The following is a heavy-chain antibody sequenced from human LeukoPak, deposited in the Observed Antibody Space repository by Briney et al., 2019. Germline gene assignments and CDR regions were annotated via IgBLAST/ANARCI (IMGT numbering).Heavy chain of an antibody. CDR2: IYYSGST. J-gene: IGHJ5*02. CDR3: ARFTPQGYGWGGYNRFDP. Sequence: SETLSLTCTVSGGSISSYYWNWIRQPPGKGLEWIGYIYYSGSTNYNPSLKSRVTISVDTSKNQFSLNPTSVTAADTAVYYCARFTPQGYGWGGYNRFDPWGQGTLVTVSS. V-gene: IGHV4-59*01. D-gene: IGHD3-16*01. CDR1: GGSISSYY.